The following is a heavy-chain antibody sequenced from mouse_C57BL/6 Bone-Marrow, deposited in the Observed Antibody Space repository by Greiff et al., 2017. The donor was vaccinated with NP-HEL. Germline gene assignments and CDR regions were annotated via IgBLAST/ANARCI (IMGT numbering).Heavy chain of an antibody. CDR1: GYSITSGYD. CDR2: ISYSGST. CDR3: ARDQLDYAMDY. J-gene: IGHJ4*01. V-gene: IGHV3-1*01. D-gene: IGHD4-1*02. Sequence: EVKLVESGPGMVKPSQSLSLTCTVTGYSITSGYDWHWIRHFPGNKLEWMGYISYSGSTNYNPSLKSRISITHDTSKNHFFLKLNSVTTEDTATYYCARDQLDYAMDYWGQGTSVTVSS.